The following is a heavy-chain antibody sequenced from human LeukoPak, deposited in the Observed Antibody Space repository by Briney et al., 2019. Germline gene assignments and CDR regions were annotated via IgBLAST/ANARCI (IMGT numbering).Heavy chain of an antibody. CDR1: GGSISSSSYY. CDR3: ARSKTSRVTIFDY. V-gene: IGHV4-39*07. Sequence: SETLSLTCTVSGGSISSSSYYWGWIRQPPGKGLEWIGSIYYSGSTYYNPSLKSRVTISVDTSKNQFSLKLSSVTAADTAVYYCARSKTSRVTIFDYWGQGTLVTVSS. D-gene: IGHD5-18*01. J-gene: IGHJ4*02. CDR2: IYYSGST.